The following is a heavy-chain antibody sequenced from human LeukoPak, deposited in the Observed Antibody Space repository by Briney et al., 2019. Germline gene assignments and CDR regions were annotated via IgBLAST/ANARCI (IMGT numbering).Heavy chain of an antibody. CDR3: AKSPYYDSSGDAFEV. V-gene: IGHV3-23*01. Sequence: QAGGSLRLSCAASGFTFTTYWMSWVRQAPGKGLGWVAAIGASGSSTYYAASVEGRFTISRDNSKETLYLQMDSLRADDTAVYFCAKSPYYDSSGDAFEVWGQGTSVTVSS. CDR1: GFTFTTYW. D-gene: IGHD3-22*01. J-gene: IGHJ3*01. CDR2: IGASGSST.